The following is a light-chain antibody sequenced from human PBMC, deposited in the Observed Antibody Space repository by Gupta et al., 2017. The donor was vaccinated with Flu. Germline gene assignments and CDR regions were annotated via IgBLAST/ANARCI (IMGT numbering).Light chain of an antibody. Sequence: DIQMTQSPSSLSASVGDRVTITCRASQSVSGYVNWYQQRPGKAPKLLISDVSNLQSGVPSTFRGSGSVTDFTLTISNLQPEDSATYDCQQGVGVPLTGGGGTKVDSK. V-gene: IGKV1-39*01. CDR3: QQGVGVPLT. CDR1: QSVSGY. J-gene: IGKJ4*01. CDR2: DVS.